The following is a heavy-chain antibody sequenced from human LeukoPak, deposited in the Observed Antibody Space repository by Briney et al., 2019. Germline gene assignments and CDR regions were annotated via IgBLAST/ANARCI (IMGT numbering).Heavy chain of an antibody. CDR1: GGSFSGYY. CDR2: IYYSGST. D-gene: IGHD3-22*01. CDR3: ARSYDSSGNNWFDP. Sequence: SETLSLTCAVYGGSFSGYYWSWIRQPPGKGLEWIGYIYYSGSTNYNPSLKSRVTISVDTSKNQFSLKLSSVTAADTAVYYCARSYDSSGNNWFDPWGQGALVTVPS. V-gene: IGHV4-59*01. J-gene: IGHJ5*02.